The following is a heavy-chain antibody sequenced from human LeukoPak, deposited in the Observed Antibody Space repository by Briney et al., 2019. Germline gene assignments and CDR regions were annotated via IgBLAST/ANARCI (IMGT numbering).Heavy chain of an antibody. CDR2: IYYSGST. V-gene: IGHV4-39*07. CDR3: ASGDDSSGYPGNY. Sequence: SETLSLTCTVSGGSISSSSYYWGWIRQPPGKGLEWIGSIYYSGSTYYNPSLKSRVTISVDTSKNQFSLKLSSVTAADTAVYYCASGDDSSGYPGNYWGQGTLVTVSS. J-gene: IGHJ4*02. D-gene: IGHD3-22*01. CDR1: GGSISSSSYY.